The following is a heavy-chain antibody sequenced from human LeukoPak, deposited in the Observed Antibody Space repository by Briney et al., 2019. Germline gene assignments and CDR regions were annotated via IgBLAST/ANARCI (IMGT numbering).Heavy chain of an antibody. CDR3: ASGRFSGVCDY. CDR2: ISAYTANT. Sequence: ASVKVSCKASGYTFTSYIINWVRQAPGQGLEWMGWISAYTANTNYAQKLQGRVTMTTDTSTSTAYMELRSLTSGDTAVYYCASGRFSGVCDYWGQGTLVTVSS. CDR1: GYTFTSYI. J-gene: IGHJ4*02. D-gene: IGHD1-1*01. V-gene: IGHV1-18*01.